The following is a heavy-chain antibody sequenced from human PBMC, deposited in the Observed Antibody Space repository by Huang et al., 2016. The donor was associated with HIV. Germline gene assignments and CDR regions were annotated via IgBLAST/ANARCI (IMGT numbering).Heavy chain of an antibody. V-gene: IGHV5-51*01. CDR2: IYPDDSDT. Sequence: EEQLVQSGAEVKKPGESLKISCEGFGYSFAKYWIGWVRQMPGKGLAGMGLIYPDDSDTRDSPSVQGRVSISADKSNSTAYLQWSSLKASDTAMYYCARVDTARNYYYYGLDVWGQGTSVIVSS. J-gene: IGHJ6*02. D-gene: IGHD5-18*01. CDR1: GYSFAKYW. CDR3: ARVDTARNYYYYGLDV.